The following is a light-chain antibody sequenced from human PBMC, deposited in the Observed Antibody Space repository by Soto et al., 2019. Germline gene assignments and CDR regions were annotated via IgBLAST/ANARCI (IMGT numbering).Light chain of an antibody. J-gene: IGKJ3*01. V-gene: IGKV3-20*01. CDR2: GAS. Sequence: EIVLTQSPGTLSLSPGERATLSCRASQSVSSSYLAWYQQKPGQAPRLLIYGASSRATGIPERIGGSWSGTDFTLTISRLEPEDFAVYYCQQYGSSLFTFGPGTKVDIK. CDR3: QQYGSSLFT. CDR1: QSVSSSY.